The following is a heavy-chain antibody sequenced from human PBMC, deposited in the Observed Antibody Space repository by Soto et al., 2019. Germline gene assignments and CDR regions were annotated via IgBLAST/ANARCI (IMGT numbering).Heavy chain of an antibody. J-gene: IGHJ5*02. CDR1: GFTFSSYA. V-gene: IGHV3-23*01. D-gene: IGHD3-10*01. Sequence: PGGSLRLSCAASGFTFSSYAMSWVHQAPGKGLEWVSAISGSGGSTYYADSVKGRFTISRDNSKNTLYLQMNSLRAEDTAVYYCAKDRGKLLWFGESPNWFDPWGQGTLVTVSS. CDR2: ISGSGGST. CDR3: AKDRGKLLWFGESPNWFDP.